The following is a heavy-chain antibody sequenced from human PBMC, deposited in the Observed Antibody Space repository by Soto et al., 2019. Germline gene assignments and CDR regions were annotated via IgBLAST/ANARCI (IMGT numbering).Heavy chain of an antibody. J-gene: IGHJ6*02. D-gene: IGHD1-1*01. CDR1: GFTFNYHA. V-gene: IGHV3-30-3*01. CDR2: ISYDGDNT. Sequence: QVQLVESGGGVVQPGRSLRLSCAASGFTFNYHALNWVRQAPGKGLAWVAVISYDGDNTYIVESVKGRFTISRDNSKNTVSLQMNSLRTEDTAMYFCARRTTTTACAAMDVWGQGTTVTVSS. CDR3: ARRTTTTACAAMDV.